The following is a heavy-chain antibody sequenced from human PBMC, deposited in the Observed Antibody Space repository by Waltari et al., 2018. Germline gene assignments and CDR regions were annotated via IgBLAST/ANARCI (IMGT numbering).Heavy chain of an antibody. CDR2: ISAYNGNT. Sequence: QVQLVQSGAEVKKPGASVKVSCKASGYTFTSYGISWVRQTPGQGLEWMGWISAYNGNTNYAQKLQGRVTMTTDTSTSTAYMELRSLRSDDTAVYYCARDLPLGYSGYDFDYWGQGTLVTVSS. J-gene: IGHJ4*02. V-gene: IGHV1-18*01. D-gene: IGHD5-12*01. CDR1: GYTFTSYG. CDR3: ARDLPLGYSGYDFDY.